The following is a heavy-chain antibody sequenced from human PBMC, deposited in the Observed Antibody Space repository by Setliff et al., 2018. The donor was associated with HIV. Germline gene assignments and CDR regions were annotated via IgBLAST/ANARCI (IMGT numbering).Heavy chain of an antibody. Sequence: PSETLSLTCAVSGGSISSSNWWSWVRQPPGKGLEWIGEIYHSGSANYNPSLKSRVIISIDKSKNKFSLKVSSVTAADTAVYYCARILVAAAGTGFDPWDQGIMFTIAS. D-gene: IGHD6-13*01. CDR3: ARILVAAAGTGFDP. V-gene: IGHV4-4*02. CDR2: IYHSGSA. CDR1: GGSISSSNW. J-gene: IGHJ5*02.